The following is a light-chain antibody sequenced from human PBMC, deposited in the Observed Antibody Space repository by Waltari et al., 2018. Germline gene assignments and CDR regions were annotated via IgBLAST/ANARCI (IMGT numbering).Light chain of an antibody. CDR3: QQYNTYSGT. J-gene: IGKJ1*01. Sequence: MTPSPATLSVSPGERVTLSCRASQTVSSNLAWYQQKRGQAPRLLIDKASSLESGVPSRFSGSGSGTEFTLTISSLQPDDFATYYCQQYNTYSGTFGQGTKVEIK. CDR1: QTVSSN. V-gene: IGKV1-5*03. CDR2: KAS.